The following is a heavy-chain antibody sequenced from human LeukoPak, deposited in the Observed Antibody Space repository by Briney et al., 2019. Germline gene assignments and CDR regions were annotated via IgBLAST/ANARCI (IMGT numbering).Heavy chain of an antibody. D-gene: IGHD3-10*01. J-gene: IGHJ5*02. V-gene: IGHV4-34*01. CDR3: ARHRDYYGSGSYYRSYNWFDP. CDR1: GGSFSGYY. CDR2: INHSGST. Sequence: SETLSLSCAVYGGSFSGYYWSWILQPPGKGLEWIGEINHSGSTNYIPSLKSRVTISVDTSKNQFSLKLSSVTAADTAVYYCARHRDYYGSGSYYRSYNWFDPWGQGTLVTVSS.